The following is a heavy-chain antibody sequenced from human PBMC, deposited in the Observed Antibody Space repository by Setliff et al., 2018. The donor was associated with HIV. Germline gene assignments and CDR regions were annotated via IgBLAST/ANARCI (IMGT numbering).Heavy chain of an antibody. Sequence: LSLTCTVSGGSIRSQYWSWIRQTPGKGLESIGYVYNSGGTNYNPSLKSRVTISVDTSKNQFSLRLSSVTAADTAVYYCARLHGDFYFDLWGQGTLVTVSS. D-gene: IGHD4-17*01. CDR2: VYNSGGT. V-gene: IGHV4-59*11. CDR3: ARLHGDFYFDL. J-gene: IGHJ4*02. CDR1: GGSIRSQY.